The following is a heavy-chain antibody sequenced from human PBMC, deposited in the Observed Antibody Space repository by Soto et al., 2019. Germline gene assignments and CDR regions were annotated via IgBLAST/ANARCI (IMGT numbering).Heavy chain of an antibody. CDR1: GYMFTSYD. J-gene: IGHJ6*02. Sequence: QVQLVQSGAEVKKPGASVTVSCTASGYMFTSYDIGWVRQATGQGLEWMGWMNPNSGNTGYAQNFQGRVTMTSHTSMGTAYMELSSLRSDDTAVYYCARIPSYDTSGPLDYYYGMDVWGQGPTVTVSS. V-gene: IGHV1-8*01. CDR3: ARIPSYDTSGPLDYYYGMDV. D-gene: IGHD3-22*01. CDR2: MNPNSGNT.